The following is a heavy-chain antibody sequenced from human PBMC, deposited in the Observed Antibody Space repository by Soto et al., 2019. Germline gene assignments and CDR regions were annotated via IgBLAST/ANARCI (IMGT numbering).Heavy chain of an antibody. CDR2: INPNSGGT. J-gene: IGHJ4*02. CDR1: GYTFTGYY. V-gene: IGHV1-2*04. CDR3: ARDLGNAVVVPAAAAMVVFDY. D-gene: IGHD2-2*01. Sequence: GASVKVSCKASGYTFTGYYMHWVRQAPGQGLEWMGWINPNSGGTNYAQKFQGWVTMTRDTSISTAYMEMSRLRSDDTAVYYCARDLGNAVVVPAAAAMVVFDYWGQGTLVTVSS.